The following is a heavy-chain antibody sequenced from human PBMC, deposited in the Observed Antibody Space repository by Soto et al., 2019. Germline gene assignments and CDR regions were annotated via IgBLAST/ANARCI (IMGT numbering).Heavy chain of an antibody. CDR3: AKDYYDSSGYYYD. CDR2: ISYDGSNK. V-gene: IGHV3-30*18. Sequence: QVQLVESGGGVVQPGRSLRLSCAASGFTFSSYGMHWVCQAPGKGLEWVAVISYDGSNKYYADSVKGRFTISRDNSKNTLYLQINSLRAEDTAVYYCAKDYYDSSGYYYDWGQGTLVTVSS. D-gene: IGHD3-22*01. CDR1: GFTFSSYG. J-gene: IGHJ4*02.